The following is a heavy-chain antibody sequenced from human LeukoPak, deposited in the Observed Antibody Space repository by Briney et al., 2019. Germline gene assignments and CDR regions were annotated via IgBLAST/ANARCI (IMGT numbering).Heavy chain of an antibody. V-gene: IGHV4-30-2*01. CDR3: ARRPPPYCSSTSCRGAPFDL. Sequence: PSETLSLTCTVSGGSISSGGHYWNWIRQPPGKGLELIGYIFHSGSSYYNPSLKSRVTISVDRSKNQFSLKLSSVTAADTAVYYCARRPPPYCSSTSCRGAPFDLWGRGTLVTVSS. J-gene: IGHJ2*01. D-gene: IGHD2-2*01. CDR2: IFHSGSS. CDR1: GGSISSGGHY.